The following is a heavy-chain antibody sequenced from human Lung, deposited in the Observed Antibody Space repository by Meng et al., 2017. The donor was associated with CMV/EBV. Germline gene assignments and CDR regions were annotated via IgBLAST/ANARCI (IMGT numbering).Heavy chain of an antibody. CDR2: VYYSGST. Sequence: ESLKISCTVSGGSVSSGSFYWSWIRQPPGEGLEWIGFVYYSGSTNYNPALKSRVTMSIDTSKNQFSLKLSSVTAADTAMYYCARVPQNIAAAGISAFDIWGQGTMVTVSS. CDR3: ARVPQNIAAAGISAFDI. CDR1: GGSVSSGSFY. J-gene: IGHJ3*02. D-gene: IGHD6-13*01. V-gene: IGHV4-61*01.